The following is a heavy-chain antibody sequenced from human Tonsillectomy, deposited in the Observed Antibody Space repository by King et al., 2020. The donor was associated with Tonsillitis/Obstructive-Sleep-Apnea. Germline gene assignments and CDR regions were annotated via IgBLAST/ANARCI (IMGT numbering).Heavy chain of an antibody. D-gene: IGHD6-13*01. CDR3: ARGIAAAGTPVRYYYYYMDV. Sequence: VQLQESGPGLVKPSQTLSLTCTVSGGSIRSGGYYWSWIRQHPGKGLEWIGYIYYSGSTYYNPSLKSRVTISVDTSKNQFSLKRSSVTAADTAVYYCARGIAAAGTPVRYYYYYMDVWGKGTTVTVSS. V-gene: IGHV4-31*03. J-gene: IGHJ6*03. CDR1: GGSIRSGGYY. CDR2: IYYSGST.